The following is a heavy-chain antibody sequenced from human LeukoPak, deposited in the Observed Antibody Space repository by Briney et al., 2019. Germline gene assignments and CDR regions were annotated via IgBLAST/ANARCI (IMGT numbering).Heavy chain of an antibody. CDR3: ARGRSIAVAAPFS. CDR2: IIPIFGTA. Sequence: ASVKVSCKASGYTFTSYGISWVRQAPGQGLEWMGGIIPIFGTANYAQKFQGRVTITADESTSTAYMELSSLRSEDTAVYYCARGRSIAVAAPFSWGQGTLVTVSS. V-gene: IGHV1-69*13. D-gene: IGHD6-19*01. CDR1: GYTFTSYG. J-gene: IGHJ5*02.